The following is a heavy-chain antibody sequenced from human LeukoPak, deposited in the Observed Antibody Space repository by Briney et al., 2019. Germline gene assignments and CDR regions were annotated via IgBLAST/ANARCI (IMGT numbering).Heavy chain of an antibody. CDR2: IYYNSNT. J-gene: IGHJ4*02. CDR1: SVSVGSAGYY. Sequence: SETLSLTCSVSSVSVGSAGYYWSWIRQPPGGGLEWLGYIYYNSNTNYNPSLKSRVTMSLNPSGNQFSLKLNSVTAADAAMLYCASTQSQSGSYRYYFGYRGQGTLVTVSS. V-gene: IGHV4-61*08. CDR3: ASTQSQSGSYRYYFGY. D-gene: IGHD1-26*01.